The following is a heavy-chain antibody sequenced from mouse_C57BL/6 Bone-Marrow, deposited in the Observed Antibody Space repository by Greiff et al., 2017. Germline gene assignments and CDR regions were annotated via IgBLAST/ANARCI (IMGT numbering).Heavy chain of an antibody. D-gene: IGHD2-2*01. CDR3: ARTGYDRWYFDV. Sequence: VQLQQPGAELVKPGASVKLSCKASGYTFTSYWMHWVKQRPGRGLEWIGRIDPSSGGTKYNEKFKSKATLTVDKPSSTAYMQLSSLTSEDSAVYYCARTGYDRWYFDVWGKGTTVTVSS. CDR1: GYTFTSYW. V-gene: IGHV1-72*01. CDR2: IDPSSGGT. J-gene: IGHJ1*03.